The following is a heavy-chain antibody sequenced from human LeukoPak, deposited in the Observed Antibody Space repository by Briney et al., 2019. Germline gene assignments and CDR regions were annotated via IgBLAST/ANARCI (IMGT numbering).Heavy chain of an antibody. V-gene: IGHV3-30*02. J-gene: IGHJ4*02. CDR2: IRYDGSNK. CDR1: GFTFSSYG. Sequence: GGSLRLSCAASGFTFSSYGMHWVRQAPGKGLEWVAFIRYDGSNKYYADSVKGRFTISRDNSKNTLYLQMNSLRAEDTAVYYCAKDLDRYCSGGSCYADYRGQGTLVTVSS. CDR3: AKDLDRYCSGGSCYADY. D-gene: IGHD2-15*01.